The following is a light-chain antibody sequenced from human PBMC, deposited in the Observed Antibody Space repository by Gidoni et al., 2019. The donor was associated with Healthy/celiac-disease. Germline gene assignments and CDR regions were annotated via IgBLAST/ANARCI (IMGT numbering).Light chain of an antibody. CDR3: QQSYNSPWT. J-gene: IGKJ1*01. V-gene: IGKV1-39*01. Sequence: DIQMTQSPSSLSASVGDRVTITCRASQTISRYLNWYQLKPGKAPKLLIYAASSLQSGVPSRFSGSGSGTDFTLTISSLQPEDFATYYCQQSYNSPWTFGHGTKVEIK. CDR2: AAS. CDR1: QTISRY.